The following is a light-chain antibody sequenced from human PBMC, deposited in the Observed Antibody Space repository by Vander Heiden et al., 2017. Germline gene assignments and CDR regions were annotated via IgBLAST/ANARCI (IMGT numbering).Light chain of an antibody. CDR2: AAA. CDR1: QRVSTSY. V-gene: IGKV3-20*01. J-gene: IGKJ5*01. CDR3: QQYGSSPPIT. Sequence: DIVLTQSPGTLSLSPGERATLSCRASQRVSTSYLAWYQQVPGQAPRLLIHAAASRATGIPDRFSGSGSGTDFTLTISRLEPEDFAVYYCQQYGSSPPITFGQGTRLEIK.